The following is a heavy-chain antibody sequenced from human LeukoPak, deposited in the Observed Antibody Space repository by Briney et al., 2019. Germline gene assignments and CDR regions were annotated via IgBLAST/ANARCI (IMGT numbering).Heavy chain of an antibody. CDR3: AKEYDGY. V-gene: IGHV3-30*18. CDR2: ISKDGSDK. CDR1: GFTFISYG. J-gene: IGHJ4*02. Sequence: GMSLRLSCAASGFTFISYGMHWVRPAPGKGLEWVVVISKDGSDKKYADSVKGRFIISRDNSRNTLYLQMNSLRAEDTAVYYCAKEYDGYWGQGTLVTVSS. D-gene: IGHD2-8*01.